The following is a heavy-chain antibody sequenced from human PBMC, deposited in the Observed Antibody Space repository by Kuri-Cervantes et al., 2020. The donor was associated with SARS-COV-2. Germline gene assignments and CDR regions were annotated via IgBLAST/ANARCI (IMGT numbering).Heavy chain of an antibody. J-gene: IGHJ6*03. CDR3: ARAYGFLRYIYYMDV. D-gene: IGHD4-17*01. V-gene: IGHV4-34*01. Sequence: GSLRLSCAFYGESFSGYYWNWIRQSPGKGLEWIGEVNHRGSTNYNPSLESRVTISVDTSSKQFSLHLSSVTAADTAVYYCARAYGFLRYIYYMDVWGRGTTVTVSS. CDR2: VNHRGST. CDR1: GESFSGYY.